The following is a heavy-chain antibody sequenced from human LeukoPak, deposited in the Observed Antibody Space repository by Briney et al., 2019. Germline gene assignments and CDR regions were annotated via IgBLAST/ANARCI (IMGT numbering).Heavy chain of an antibody. V-gene: IGHV3-64*01. CDR1: GFTFSSYA. D-gene: IGHD3-22*01. CDR3: ARSPRLFRNWFDP. J-gene: IGHJ5*02. Sequence: PGGSLRLSCAASGFTFSSYAKHWVRQAPGKGLEYVSAISSNGGSTYYANSVKGRFTISRDNSKNTLYLQMGSLRAEDMAVYYCARSPRLFRNWFDPWGQGTLVTVSS. CDR2: ISSNGGST.